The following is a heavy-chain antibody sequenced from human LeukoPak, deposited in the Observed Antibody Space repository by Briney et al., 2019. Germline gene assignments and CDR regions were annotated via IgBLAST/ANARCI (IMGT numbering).Heavy chain of an antibody. CDR3: ARTLPSGSYNWFDP. V-gene: IGHV1-2*02. D-gene: IGHD1-26*01. Sequence: GASVKVSCKASGYTFTGYYMHWVRQAPGQGLEWMGWINPNSGGTNYAQKFQGRVTMTRDTSISTAYMELSRLRSDDTAVYYCARTLPSGSYNWFDPWGQGTLVTVSS. CDR2: INPNSGGT. J-gene: IGHJ5*02. CDR1: GYTFTGYY.